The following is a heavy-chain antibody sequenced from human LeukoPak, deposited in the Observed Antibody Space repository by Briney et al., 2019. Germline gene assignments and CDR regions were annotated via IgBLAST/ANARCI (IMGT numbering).Heavy chain of an antibody. CDR3: AKEGGGSSSWPSPYYYYYYMDV. CDR1: GFTFSSYW. V-gene: IGHV3-7*01. Sequence: PGGSLRLSCAASGFTFSSYWMSWVRQAPGKGLEWVANIKQDGSEKYYVDSVKGRFTISRDNAKNSLYLQMNSLRAEDTAVYYCAKEGGGSSSWPSPYYYYYYMDVWGKGTTVTVSS. D-gene: IGHD6-13*01. CDR2: IKQDGSEK. J-gene: IGHJ6*03.